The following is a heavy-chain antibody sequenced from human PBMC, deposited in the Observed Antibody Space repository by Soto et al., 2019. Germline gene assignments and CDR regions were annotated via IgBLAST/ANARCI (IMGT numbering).Heavy chain of an antibody. CDR2: IYYSGST. D-gene: IGHD3-16*01. CDR1: GGSISSYY. V-gene: IGHV4-59*01. CDR3: ARDLSYDYVFQRGMDV. Sequence: SETLSLTCTVSGGSISSYYWSWIRQPPGKGLEWIGYIYYSGSTNYNPSLKSRVTISVDTSKNQFSLKLSSVTAADTAVYYCARDLSYDYVFQRGMDVWGQGTTVTVSS. J-gene: IGHJ6*02.